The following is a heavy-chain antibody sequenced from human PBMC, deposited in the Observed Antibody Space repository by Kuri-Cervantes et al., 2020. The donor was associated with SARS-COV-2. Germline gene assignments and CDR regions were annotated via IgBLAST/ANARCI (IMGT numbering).Heavy chain of an antibody. CDR3: AKDRRWVGAEKYYFDY. CDR1: AFTVICYG. V-gene: IGHV3-23*01. Sequence: GGSLRLSCCASAFTVICYGRYWVRQAPGKGLEWVSAISGSGGSTYYAGSVKGRFTISRDNSKNTLYLQMNSLRAEDTAEYYCAKDRRWVGAEKYYFDYWGQGTLVTGSS. J-gene: IGHJ4*02. D-gene: IGHD1-26*01. CDR2: ISGSGGST.